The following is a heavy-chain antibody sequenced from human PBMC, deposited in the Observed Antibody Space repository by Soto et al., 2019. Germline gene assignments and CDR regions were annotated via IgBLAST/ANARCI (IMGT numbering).Heavy chain of an antibody. CDR3: ARIEELFPQGMDV. CDR1: GGSISSGGYY. V-gene: IGHV4-31*03. D-gene: IGHD3-10*01. J-gene: IGHJ6*02. CDR2: IYYSGST. Sequence: SETLSLTCTVSGGSISSGGYYWSWIRQHPGKGLEWIGYIYYSGSTYYNPSLKSRVTLSVDTSKNQFSLKLSSVTAADTAVYYSARIEELFPQGMDVWGQGTTVTVSS.